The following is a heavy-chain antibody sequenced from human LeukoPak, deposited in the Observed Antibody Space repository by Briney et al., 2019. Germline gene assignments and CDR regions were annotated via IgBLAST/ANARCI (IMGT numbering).Heavy chain of an antibody. CDR2: IIPILDTA. CDR3: ARGTSLVTPRFDP. D-gene: IGHD2-15*01. J-gene: IGHJ5*02. Sequence: SVKVSCKASGGTFSSYTISWVRQAPGQGLEWMGGIIPILDTANYAQKFQGRVTISTDESTSTAYMELSSLKSEDTAVYYCARGTSLVTPRFDPWGQGTLVTVSS. V-gene: IGHV1-69*16. CDR1: GGTFSSYT.